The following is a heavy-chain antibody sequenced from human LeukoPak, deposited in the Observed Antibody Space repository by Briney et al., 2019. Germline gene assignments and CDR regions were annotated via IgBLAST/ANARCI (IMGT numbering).Heavy chain of an antibody. J-gene: IGHJ6*02. CDR2: INPNSGGT. D-gene: IGHD4-23*01. CDR3: ARDLGYGGTFYYYYYGMDV. Sequence: ASVKVPCKASGYTFTGYYMHWVRQAPGQGLEWMGWINPNSGGTNYAQKFQGRVTMTRDTSISTAYMELSRLRSDDTAVYYCARDLGYGGTFYYYYYGMDVWGQGTTVTVSS. CDR1: GYTFTGYY. V-gene: IGHV1-2*02.